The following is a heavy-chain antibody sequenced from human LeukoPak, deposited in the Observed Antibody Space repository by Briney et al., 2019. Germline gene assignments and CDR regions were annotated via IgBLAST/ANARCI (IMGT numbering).Heavy chain of an antibody. D-gene: IGHD3-3*01. CDR1: GVSISSYY. CDR3: ARAHYDFWSGQTGGYYFDY. Sequence: SETLSLTCTVSGVSISSYYWSWIRQPPGKGLEWIGYIYYSGSTNYNPSLKSRVTISVDTSKNQFSLKLSSVTAADTAVYYCARAHYDFWSGQTGGYYFDYWGQGTLVTVSS. V-gene: IGHV4-59*01. CDR2: IYYSGST. J-gene: IGHJ4*02.